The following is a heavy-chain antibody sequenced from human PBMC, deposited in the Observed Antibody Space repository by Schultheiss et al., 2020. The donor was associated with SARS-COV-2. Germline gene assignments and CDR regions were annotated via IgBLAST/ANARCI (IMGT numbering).Heavy chain of an antibody. D-gene: IGHD4-23*01. J-gene: IGHJ5*02. CDR3: ARGGTVVRGNWFDP. CDR2: INSDGSST. V-gene: IGHV3-74*01. CDR1: GFTFSSYW. Sequence: GGSLRLSCAASGFTFSSYWMHWVRQAPGKGLVWVSRINSDGSSTSYADSVKGRFTISRDNAKNTLYLQMNSLRAEDTAVYYCARGGTVVRGNWFDPWGQGTLVTVSS.